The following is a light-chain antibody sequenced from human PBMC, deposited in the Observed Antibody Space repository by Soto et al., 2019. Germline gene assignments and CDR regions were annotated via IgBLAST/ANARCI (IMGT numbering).Light chain of an antibody. CDR2: DGS. J-gene: IGLJ2*01. CDR3: SSYTSSSTV. CDR1: SSDVGGYNY. Sequence: QSALTQPASVSGSPGQSITISCTGTSSDVGGYNYVSWYQQHTGKAPELMIYDGSNPPSGVSKRFSGSKSGTTASLTISGLQAEDEGDYFGSSYTSSSTVFGGGTKLAVL. V-gene: IGLV2-14*01.